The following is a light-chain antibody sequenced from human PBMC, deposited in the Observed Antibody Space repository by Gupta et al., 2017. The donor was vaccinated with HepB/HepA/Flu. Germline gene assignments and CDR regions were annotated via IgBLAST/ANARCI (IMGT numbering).Light chain of an antibody. CDR2: LECSGSY. Sequence: QPVLTQSSSASASLGSSVKLTCTRSSGHSSDIIAWHQQQPGKAPRYLMKLECSGSYNTGSAVPDRFSASRSAADRYLTLSHLQAEDDNYYYCETWDSNTRVFGGGTKLTVL. CDR1: SGHSSDI. CDR3: ETWDSNTRV. J-gene: IGLJ3*02. V-gene: IGLV4-60*03.